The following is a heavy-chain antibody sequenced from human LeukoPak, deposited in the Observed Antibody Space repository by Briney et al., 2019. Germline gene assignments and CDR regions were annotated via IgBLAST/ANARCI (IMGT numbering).Heavy chain of an antibody. Sequence: PGGTLRLSCAASGFTFSSYSMNWVRQAPGKGLEWVSSISSSSSYIYYADSVKGRFTISRDNAKNSLYLQMNSLRADDTAVYYCARVGDCTNGVCTMSFDYWGQGTLVTVSS. CDR3: ARVGDCTNGVCTMSFDY. J-gene: IGHJ4*02. V-gene: IGHV3-21*01. CDR1: GFTFSSYS. D-gene: IGHD2-8*01. CDR2: ISSSSSYI.